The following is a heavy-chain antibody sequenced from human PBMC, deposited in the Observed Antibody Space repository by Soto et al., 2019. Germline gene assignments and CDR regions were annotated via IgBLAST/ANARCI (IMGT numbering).Heavy chain of an antibody. CDR2: IYGNGRST. CDR1: GFTFSIYT. V-gene: IGHV3-23*01. D-gene: IGHD1-26*01. CDR3: AKDFTPDSRWDIDY. J-gene: IGHJ4*02. Sequence: EVQLLESGGGLVQPAGSPRLSCAASGFTFSIYTMSWFRQAPGKGREWVSSIYGNGRSTFYSASVKGRFTISRDNSGNTVYLQMSSLRAEDTAIYYCAKDFTPDSRWDIDYWGQGSLVTVSS.